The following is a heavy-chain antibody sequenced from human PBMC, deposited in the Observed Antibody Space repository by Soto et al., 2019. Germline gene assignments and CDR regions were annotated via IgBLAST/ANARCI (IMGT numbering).Heavy chain of an antibody. CDR1: GLTFDTYA. Sequence: GVSLRLSCAASGLTFDTYAMNWVRQAPGKGLEWVSAISGSGHSTYYADSVKGRFTISRDNSKNTLYFQMNSLRAEDTAVYFCAKSPSVVLVLSSLGGNNWFDPWGQGTLVTVSS. V-gene: IGHV3-23*01. D-gene: IGHD2-21*01. CDR3: AKSPSVVLVLSSLGGNNWFDP. CDR2: ISGSGHST. J-gene: IGHJ5*02.